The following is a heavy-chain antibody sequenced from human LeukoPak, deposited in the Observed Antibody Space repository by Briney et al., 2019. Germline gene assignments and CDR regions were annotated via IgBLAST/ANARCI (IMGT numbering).Heavy chain of an antibody. V-gene: IGHV1-8*01. CDR3: ARLYYYASSGYDALDI. CDR2: MDGNSGKT. Sequence: ASVKVSCKTSGYTFTSYDINWVRQVTGQGLEWVGGMDGNSGKTAYAQNFLGRVTITRNSSISTAYMALSSLRSEDTAVYYCARLYYYASSGYDALDIWGQGTMVAVSS. D-gene: IGHD3-22*01. CDR1: GYTFTSYD. J-gene: IGHJ3*02.